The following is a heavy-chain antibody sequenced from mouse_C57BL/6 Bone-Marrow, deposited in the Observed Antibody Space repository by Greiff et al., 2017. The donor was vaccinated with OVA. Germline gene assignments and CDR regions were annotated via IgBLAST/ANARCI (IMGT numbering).Heavy chain of an antibody. CDR3: TSRYGWFAY. CDR2: IDPENGDT. J-gene: IGHJ3*01. V-gene: IGHV14-4*01. D-gene: IGHD2-12*01. CDR1: GFNIKDDY. Sequence: VQLQQSGAELVRPGASVKLSCTASGFNIKDDYMHWVKQRPEQGLEWIGWIDPENGDTEYASKFQGKATITADTSSNTAYLQLSSLTSEDTAVYYCTSRYGWFAYWGQGTLVTVSA.